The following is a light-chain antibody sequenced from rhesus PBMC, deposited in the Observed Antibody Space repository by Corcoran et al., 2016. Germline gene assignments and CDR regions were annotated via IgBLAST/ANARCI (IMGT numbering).Light chain of an antibody. Sequence: DIQMTQSPSSLSASVGDTVTITCRASQDISSWLAWYQQKPGKAPKILSYKAASLQSGIPSRFSGSGSGTDFTLTISSLQSEDFATFYCQQYNHRPFTFGPGTKLDIK. CDR2: KAA. V-gene: IGKV1-22*01. CDR1: QDISSW. CDR3: QQYNHRPFT. J-gene: IGKJ3*01.